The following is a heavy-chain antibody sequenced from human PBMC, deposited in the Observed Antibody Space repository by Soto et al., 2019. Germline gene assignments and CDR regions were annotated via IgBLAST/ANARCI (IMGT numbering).Heavy chain of an antibody. J-gene: IGHJ5*01. V-gene: IGHV1-3*01. Sequence: ASVKVSCKASGYTFTSYAMHWVRQAPGQRLEWMGWINAGNGNTKYSQKFQGRVTITRDTSASTAYMELSSLRSEDTAVYYCACGLRRGGTGWLDSWRQGTLVTVSS. CDR2: INAGNGNT. D-gene: IGHD2-15*01. CDR1: GYTFTSYA. CDR3: ACGLRRGGTGWLDS.